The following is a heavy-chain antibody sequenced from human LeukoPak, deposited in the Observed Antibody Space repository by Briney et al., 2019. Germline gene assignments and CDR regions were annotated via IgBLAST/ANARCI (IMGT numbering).Heavy chain of an antibody. CDR3: AKEVAAGRKGIDY. V-gene: IGHV3-23*01. J-gene: IGHJ4*02. D-gene: IGHD6-6*01. CDR2: ITGSGGGT. Sequence: GGSLRLSCAASGFTFSSYAMSWVRQAPGTGLEWVSGITGSGGGTYSADSVKGRFTISRDSSSSTLFLQMKSLRAEDTATYYCAKEVAAGRKGIDYWGQGILVTVSS. CDR1: GFTFSSYA.